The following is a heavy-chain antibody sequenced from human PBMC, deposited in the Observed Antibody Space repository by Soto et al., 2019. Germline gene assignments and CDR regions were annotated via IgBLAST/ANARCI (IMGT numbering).Heavy chain of an antibody. D-gene: IGHD3-10*01. J-gene: IGHJ6*03. V-gene: IGHV3-53*04. Sequence: GGSLRLSCAASGFTVSSNYMSWVRQAPGKGLEWVSVIYSGGSTYYADSVKGRFTISRHNSKNTLYLQMNSLRAEDTAVYYCARVFGSGTPYYYYMDVWGKGTTVTAP. CDR3: ARVFGSGTPYYYYMDV. CDR2: IYSGGST. CDR1: GFTVSSNY.